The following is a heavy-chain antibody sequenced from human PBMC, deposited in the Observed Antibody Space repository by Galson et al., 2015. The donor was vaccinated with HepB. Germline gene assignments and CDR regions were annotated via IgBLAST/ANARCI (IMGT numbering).Heavy chain of an antibody. Sequence: VISGDSVSSNSAAWNWIRQSPSRGLEWLGRTYYRSKWYNDYAVSVKSQITINPDTSKNQFSLQLNSVTPEDTAVYYCARWRHDSGDFDYWSQGALVTVSS. CDR3: ARWRHDSGDFDY. CDR2: TYYRSKWYN. J-gene: IGHJ4*02. CDR1: GDSVSSNSAA. D-gene: IGHD4-17*01. V-gene: IGHV6-1*01.